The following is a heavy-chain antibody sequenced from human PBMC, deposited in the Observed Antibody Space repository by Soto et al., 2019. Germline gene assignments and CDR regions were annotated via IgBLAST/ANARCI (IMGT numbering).Heavy chain of an antibody. V-gene: IGHV3-30*04. CDR2: ISYDGGKK. J-gene: IGHJ5*02. D-gene: IGHD3-9*01. CDR3: AKDGNPIPYLTGYYRLGWFDP. CDR1: GFNFSSYA. Sequence: GGSLRLSCAASGFNFSSYAMHWVRQAPGKGLEWVAVISYDGGKKYYADSVKGRFTISRDNSKNTLYLQMNSLRAEDTAVYYCAKDGNPIPYLTGYYRLGWFDPWGQGTLVTVSS.